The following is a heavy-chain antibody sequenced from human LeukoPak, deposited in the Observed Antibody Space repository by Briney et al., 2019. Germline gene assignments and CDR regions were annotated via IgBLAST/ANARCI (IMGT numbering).Heavy chain of an antibody. CDR3: ARAPERGTTDV. D-gene: IGHD1-1*01. CDR2: IKQDGSEK. CDR1: GFTFNNYW. Sequence: GGSLRLSCEASGFTFNNYWMSWVRQAPGKGLEWVANIKQDGSEKYYVDSVTGRFTISRDNAKNSLYLQMNSLRAEDTAVYYCARAPERGTTDVWGQGTMVSVSS. J-gene: IGHJ6*02. V-gene: IGHV3-7*01.